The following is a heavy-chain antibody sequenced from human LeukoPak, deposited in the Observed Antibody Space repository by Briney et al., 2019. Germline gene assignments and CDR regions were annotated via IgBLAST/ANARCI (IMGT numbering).Heavy chain of an antibody. CDR3: AKVIRDDILTGFDY. CDR1: GFTFSSFG. Sequence: GGSLRLSCAASGFTFSSFGMHWVRQAPGKGLEWVAVISYDGSNKYYADSVKGRFTISRDNSKNTLYLQMNSLRPEDTAVYYCAKVIRDDILTGFDYWGQGTLVTVSS. CDR2: ISYDGSNK. V-gene: IGHV3-30*18. J-gene: IGHJ4*02. D-gene: IGHD3-9*01.